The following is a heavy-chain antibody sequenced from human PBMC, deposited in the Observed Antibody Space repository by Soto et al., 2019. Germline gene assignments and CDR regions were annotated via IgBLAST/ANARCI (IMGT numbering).Heavy chain of an antibody. CDR2: ISYDGGLQ. CDR1: GFTFTSYG. Sequence: QAHLVESGGGVVQPGRSLRLSCAASGFTFTSYGMHWVRQAPGTRLEWVAVISYDGGLQHYADSGKGRFTISRDNSKNMVLLQMNSLRAEDTAVYYCVSERRYGHASVPYSWGQGTLVSFS. V-gene: IGHV3-30*03. D-gene: IGHD5-18*01. J-gene: IGHJ4*02. CDR3: VSERRYGHASVPYS.